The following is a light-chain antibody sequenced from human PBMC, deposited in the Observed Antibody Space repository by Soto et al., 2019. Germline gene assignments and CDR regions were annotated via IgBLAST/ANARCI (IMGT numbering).Light chain of an antibody. CDR1: QSLTNSF. V-gene: IGKV3D-20*02. CDR3: LQDYNYPLT. J-gene: IGKJ4*01. Sequence: EVVMTQSPATLPVSPGGRFAVSCRASQSLTNSFIAWYQQKPGQAPRLLIYDASKRATDIPDRFIGSGSGTDFTLTISSLEPEDFATYYCLQDYNYPLTFGGGTRWIS. CDR2: DAS.